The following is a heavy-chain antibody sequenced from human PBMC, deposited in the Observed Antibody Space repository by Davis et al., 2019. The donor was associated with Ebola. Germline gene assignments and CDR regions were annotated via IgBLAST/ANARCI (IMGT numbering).Heavy chain of an antibody. CDR3: AKQGCSSTSCYYYYGMDV. D-gene: IGHD2-2*01. Sequence: GGSLRLSCAASGFTFSSYSMNWVRQAPGKGLEWVSVIYSGGSTYYADSVKGRFTISRDNSKNTLYLQMNSLRAEDTAVYYCAKQGCSSTSCYYYYGMDVWGQGTTVTVSS. CDR2: IYSGGST. V-gene: IGHV3-66*02. CDR1: GFTFSSYS. J-gene: IGHJ6*02.